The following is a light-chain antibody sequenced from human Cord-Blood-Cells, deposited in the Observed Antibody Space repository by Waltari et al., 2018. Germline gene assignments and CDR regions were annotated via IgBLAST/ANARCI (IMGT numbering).Light chain of an antibody. J-gene: IGLJ2*01. Sequence: QSALTQPASVSGSPGQSITISCTGTSSDVGGYYYVYWYQQPPGKAPKLMIYEVSNRPSGVSNRFSVSKSGNTASLTISGLQAEDEADYYCSSYTSSSTLVFGGGTKLTVL. CDR3: SSYTSSSTLV. CDR1: SSDVGGYYY. CDR2: EVS. V-gene: IGLV2-14*01.